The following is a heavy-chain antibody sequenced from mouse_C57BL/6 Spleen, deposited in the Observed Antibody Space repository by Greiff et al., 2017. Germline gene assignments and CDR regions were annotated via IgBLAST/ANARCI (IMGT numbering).Heavy chain of an antibody. CDR3: ARDEYSNPFAY. Sequence: EVKLMESGGGLVKPGGSLKLSCAASGFTFSSYAMSWVRQTPEKRLEWVATISDGGSYTYYPDNVKGRFTISRDNAKNNLYLQMSHLKSEDTAMYYCARDEYSNPFAYWGQGTLVTVSA. J-gene: IGHJ3*01. V-gene: IGHV5-4*01. CDR2: ISDGGSYT. CDR1: GFTFSSYA. D-gene: IGHD2-5*01.